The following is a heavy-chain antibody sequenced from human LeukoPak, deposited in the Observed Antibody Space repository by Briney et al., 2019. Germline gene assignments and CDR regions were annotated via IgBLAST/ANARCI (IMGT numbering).Heavy chain of an antibody. Sequence: GGSLRLSCASSGFTFDDYAMHGVPQAPGKGLVGGSGISWNSGSIVYADSVKGRFTISRHNAKNSLYLQMNGLRAEDTALYYCAKEIRGYGPNYFDYWGQGTLVTVSS. J-gene: IGHJ4*02. CDR1: GFTFDDYA. D-gene: IGHD5-18*01. V-gene: IGHV3-9*01. CDR2: ISWNSGSI. CDR3: AKEIRGYGPNYFDY.